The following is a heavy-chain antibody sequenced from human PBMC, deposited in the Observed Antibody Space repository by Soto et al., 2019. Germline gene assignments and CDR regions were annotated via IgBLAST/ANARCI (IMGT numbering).Heavy chain of an antibody. D-gene: IGHD3-10*01. J-gene: IGHJ1*01. Sequence: LSLTCTVSGGSISSGDYYWSWIRQPPGKGLEWIGYIYYSGSTYYNPSLKSRVTISVDTSKNQFSLKLSSVTAADTAVYYCARSYGSGSYYNVGYFQHWGQGTLVTVSS. V-gene: IGHV4-30-4*01. CDR1: GGSISSGDYY. CDR2: IYYSGST. CDR3: ARSYGSGSYYNVGYFQH.